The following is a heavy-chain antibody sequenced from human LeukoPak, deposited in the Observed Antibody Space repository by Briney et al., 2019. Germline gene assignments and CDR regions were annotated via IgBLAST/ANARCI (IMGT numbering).Heavy chain of an antibody. CDR2: ISGSGGST. CDR1: GFTFSSYA. J-gene: IGHJ4*02. V-gene: IGHV3-23*01. Sequence: GGSLRLSCAASGFTFSSYAMSWVRQAPGKGLEWVSAISGSGGSTYYADSVKGRFTISRDNSKNTLYLQMNSLRAEDTAVYYCAKGLGYCSGGSCPNFDYWGQGTLVTVSS. CDR3: AKGLGYCSGGSCPNFDY. D-gene: IGHD2-15*01.